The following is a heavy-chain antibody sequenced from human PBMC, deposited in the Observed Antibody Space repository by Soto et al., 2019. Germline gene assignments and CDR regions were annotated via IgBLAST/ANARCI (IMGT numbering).Heavy chain of an antibody. V-gene: IGHV1-69*06. CDR1: GWTFSSYA. D-gene: IGHD3-3*01. Sequence: SVKVSCKACGWTFSSYAISWVGQAGGQGREWMGGIIPIFGTANYAQKFQGRVTITADKSTSTAYMELSSLRSEDTAVYYCARDRGRITIFGVVIREDGMEVWGQVTTVTVSS. J-gene: IGHJ6*02. CDR2: IIPIFGTA. CDR3: ARDRGRITIFGVVIREDGMEV.